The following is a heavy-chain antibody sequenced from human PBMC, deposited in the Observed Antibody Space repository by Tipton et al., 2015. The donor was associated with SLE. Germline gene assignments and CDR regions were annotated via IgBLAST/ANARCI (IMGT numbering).Heavy chain of an antibody. Sequence: SLRLSCAASGFTFDDYAMHWVRQAPGKGLEWVSGISWNSGSIGYADSVKGRFTISRDNAKNSLYLQMNSLRAEDTALYYCAKGTDYYGQGHYFDYWGQGTLVTVSS. CDR3: AKGTDYYGQGHYFDY. J-gene: IGHJ4*02. CDR2: ISWNSGSI. D-gene: IGHD3-10*01. V-gene: IGHV3-9*01. CDR1: GFTFDDYA.